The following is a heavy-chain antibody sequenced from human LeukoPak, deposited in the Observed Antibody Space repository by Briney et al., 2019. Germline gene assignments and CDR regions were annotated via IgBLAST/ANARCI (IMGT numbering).Heavy chain of an antibody. CDR1: GFTFSTYA. V-gene: IGHV3-23*01. CDR2: ISGSGAST. D-gene: IGHD6-13*01. Sequence: GGSLRLSCAASGFTFSTYAMSWVRQAPGKGLEWVSAISGSGASTYYADSVKGRFTISRDNSKNTLYLQMNSLRAEDTAVYYCAKDRGSSSPGGYYYYYYMDVWGKGTTVTVSS. J-gene: IGHJ6*03. CDR3: AKDRGSSSPGGYYYYYYMDV.